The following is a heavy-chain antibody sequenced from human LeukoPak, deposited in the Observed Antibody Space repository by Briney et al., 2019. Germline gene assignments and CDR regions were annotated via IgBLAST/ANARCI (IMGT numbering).Heavy chain of an antibody. V-gene: IGHV3-23*01. J-gene: IGHJ4*02. CDR1: GFTFNNYT. CDR3: TKPDCPSTSCYTLDY. Sequence: PGGSLRLSCVASGFTFNNYTMRWVRQAPGKGLEWVSAISGSGDSTYYADSVEGWFTISRDNSKNTLYLQMNSLRVEDTAVYYCTKPDCPSTSCYTLDYWGQGILVTVSS. D-gene: IGHD2-2*02. CDR2: ISGSGDST.